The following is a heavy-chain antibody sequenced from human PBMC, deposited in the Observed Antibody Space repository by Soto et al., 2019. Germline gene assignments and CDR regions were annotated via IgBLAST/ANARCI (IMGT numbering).Heavy chain of an antibody. CDR2: INHSGST. J-gene: IGHJ2*01. D-gene: IGHD6-13*01. CDR1: GGSFSGCY. Sequence: SETLSLTCAVYGGSFSGCYWSWIRQPPGKGLEWIGEINHSGSTNYNPSLKSRVTISVDTSKNQFSLKLSSVTAADTAVYYCARATTVGIAAAGFPTNWYFDLWGRGTLVTVSS. CDR3: ARATTVGIAAAGFPTNWYFDL. V-gene: IGHV4-34*01.